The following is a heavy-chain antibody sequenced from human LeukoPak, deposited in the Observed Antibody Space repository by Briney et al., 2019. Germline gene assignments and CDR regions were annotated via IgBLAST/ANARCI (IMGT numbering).Heavy chain of an antibody. J-gene: IGHJ4*02. Sequence: ASVKVSCKASGYTFTGYYMHWVRQAPGQGLEWMGWINPNSGGTNYAQKFQGRVTMTRDTSISTAYMELSRLRSDDTAVYYCALEGAYCGGDCYSENRVIDYWGQGTLVTVSS. CDR1: GYTFTGYY. D-gene: IGHD2-21*02. CDR2: INPNSGGT. V-gene: IGHV1-2*02. CDR3: ALEGAYCGGDCYSENRVIDY.